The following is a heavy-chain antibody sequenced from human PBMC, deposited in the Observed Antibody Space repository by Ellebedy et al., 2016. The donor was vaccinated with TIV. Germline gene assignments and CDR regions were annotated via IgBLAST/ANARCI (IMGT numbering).Heavy chain of an antibody. CDR3: ARGPKGSYFDS. J-gene: IGHJ4*02. Sequence: MPSETLSLTCIVSGGSISGYYWSWIRQSPGKGLEWLGYMFHSGSTTYNPSLKSRVTISVDTSKTQFSLKMSSVTAADTAVYFCARGPKGSYFDSWGQGTLVTVSS. V-gene: IGHV4-59*01. CDR2: MFHSGST. CDR1: GGSISGYY.